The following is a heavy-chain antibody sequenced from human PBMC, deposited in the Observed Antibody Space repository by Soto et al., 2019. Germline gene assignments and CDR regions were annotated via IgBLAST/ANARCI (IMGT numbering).Heavy chain of an antibody. V-gene: IGHV1-46*01. CDR2: INPSGGST. D-gene: IGHD3-3*01. J-gene: IGHJ6*02. CDR3: ARGYRDDFWSGYGVYYYYYGMDV. CDR1: GYTFTSYY. Sequence: ASVKASCKASGYTFTSYYMHWVRQAPGQGLEWMGIINPSGGSTSYAQKFQGRVTMTRDTATSTVYMELSSLRSEDTAVYYCARGYRDDFWSGYGVYYYYYGMDVWGQGTTVTVSS.